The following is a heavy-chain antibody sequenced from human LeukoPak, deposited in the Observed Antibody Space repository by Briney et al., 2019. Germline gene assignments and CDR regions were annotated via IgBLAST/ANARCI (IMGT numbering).Heavy chain of an antibody. J-gene: IGHJ4*02. Sequence: PGGSLRLSCAASGFSFSTYWMTWVRQSRGGGLGWLANINEGGDKLYYLDSVKGRFTISRDNAKNTLFLQMNSLRAEDTAVYYCTRHGEFCFDNWGQGALVTVSS. V-gene: IGHV3-7*01. CDR1: GFSFSTYW. D-gene: IGHD7-27*01. CDR3: TRHGEFCFDN. CDR2: INEGGDKL.